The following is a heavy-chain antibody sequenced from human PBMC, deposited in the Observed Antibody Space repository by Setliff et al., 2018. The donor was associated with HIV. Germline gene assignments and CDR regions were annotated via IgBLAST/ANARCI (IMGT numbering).Heavy chain of an antibody. V-gene: IGHV4-34*01. Sequence: PSETLSLTCAVYGGSFSGYYWSWIRQPPGKGLEWIGEINHSGSTNYNPSLKSRVTILVDTSKNQFSLKLSSVTAADTAVYYCTRRDNSVSGYYTDHAFDIWGQETLVTVSS. CDR3: TRRDNSVSGYYTDHAFDI. J-gene: IGHJ3*02. D-gene: IGHD3-22*01. CDR2: INHSGST. CDR1: GGSFSGYY.